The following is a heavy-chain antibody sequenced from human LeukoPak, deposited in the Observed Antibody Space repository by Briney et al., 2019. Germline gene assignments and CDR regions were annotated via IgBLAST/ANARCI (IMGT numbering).Heavy chain of an antibody. Sequence: LRLSCAASGFTFSDYYMSWIRQAPGKGLEWIASIDHSGSTYHNPSLKSRVTLSVDMPNNQFSLKLDPVTAADTAVYYCARDKGGVVVVAATRDDGFDIWGQGTMVSVSS. CDR3: ARDKGGVVVVAATRDDGFDI. D-gene: IGHD2-15*01. J-gene: IGHJ3*02. V-gene: IGHV4-38-2*02. CDR1: GFTFSDYY. CDR2: IDHSGST.